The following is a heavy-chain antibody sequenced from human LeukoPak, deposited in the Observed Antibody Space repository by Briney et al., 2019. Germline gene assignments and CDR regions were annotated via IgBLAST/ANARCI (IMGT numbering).Heavy chain of an antibody. CDR2: IKQDGSEK. J-gene: IGHJ4*02. Sequence: PGGSLRLSCAASGFIFNNYGLIWVRQAPGKGLEWVASIKQDGSEKYYVDSVKGRFTISRDNAKNSLYLQMNSLRAEDTAVYYCASTDRPNDYGDYLDYWGQGTLVTVSS. CDR1: GFIFNNYG. CDR3: ASTDRPNDYGDYLDY. V-gene: IGHV3-7*01. D-gene: IGHD4-17*01.